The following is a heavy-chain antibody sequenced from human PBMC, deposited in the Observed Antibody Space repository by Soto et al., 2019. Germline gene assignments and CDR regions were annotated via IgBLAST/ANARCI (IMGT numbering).Heavy chain of an antibody. Sequence: LSLTCTVSGGSISSGDYYWSWIRQPPGKGLEWIGYIYYSGSTYYNPSLKSRVTISVDTSKNQFSLKLSSVTAADTAVYYCAREVGEEYSSSSRGFYFDYWGQGTLVTVSS. J-gene: IGHJ4*02. CDR2: IYYSGST. D-gene: IGHD6-6*01. V-gene: IGHV4-30-4*01. CDR1: GGSISSGDYY. CDR3: AREVGEEYSSSSRGFYFDY.